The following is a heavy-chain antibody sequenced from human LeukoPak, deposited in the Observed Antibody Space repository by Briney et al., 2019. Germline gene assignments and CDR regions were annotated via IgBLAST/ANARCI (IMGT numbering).Heavy chain of an antibody. CDR3: ARWGHFDTSGYFVVDY. J-gene: IGHJ4*02. V-gene: IGHV4-4*07. D-gene: IGHD3-22*01. Sequence: SETLSLTCTVSGGSISSYYWSWIRQPAGKGLEWIGRIYTSGSTNYNPSLKSRVTMSVDTSKNHFSLKLRSVTAVDTAVYYCARWGHFDTSGYFVVDYWGQGTLVTVSS. CDR2: IYTSGST. CDR1: GGSISSYY.